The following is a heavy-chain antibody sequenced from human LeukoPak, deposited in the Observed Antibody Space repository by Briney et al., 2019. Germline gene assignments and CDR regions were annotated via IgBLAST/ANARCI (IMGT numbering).Heavy chain of an antibody. V-gene: IGHV4-34*01. CDR2: INHSGST. CDR1: GGSFSGYY. Sequence: SETLSLTCAVYGGSFSGYYWSWIRQPPGKGLEWIGEINHSGSTNYNPSLKSRATISVDTSKNQFSLKLSSVTAADTAVHYCARATRYCSSTSCPTRGMDVWGQGTTVTVSS. CDR3: ARATRYCSSTSCPTRGMDV. J-gene: IGHJ6*02. D-gene: IGHD2-2*01.